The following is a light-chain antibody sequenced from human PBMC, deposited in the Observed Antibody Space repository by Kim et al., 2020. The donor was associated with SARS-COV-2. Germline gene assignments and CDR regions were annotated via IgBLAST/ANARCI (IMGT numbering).Light chain of an antibody. CDR2: GAS. CDR3: HQYGGSAR. CDR1: QSITNNY. V-gene: IGKV3-20*01. Sequence: WSPGERAPLSCRASQSITNNYLAWYQQKPGQTPRLLIFGASSRATGIPDRFSGSGSGTDFTLTISRLEPEDFAVYYCHQYGGSARFGGGTKVDIK. J-gene: IGKJ4*01.